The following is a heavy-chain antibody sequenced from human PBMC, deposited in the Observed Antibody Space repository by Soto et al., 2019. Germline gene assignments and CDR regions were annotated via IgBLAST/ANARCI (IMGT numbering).Heavy chain of an antibody. D-gene: IGHD7-27*01. CDR2: ISYDGSNK. V-gene: IGHV3-30*04. CDR3: ASANQTGDLSFDY. J-gene: IGHJ4*02. CDR1: GFTFSSYA. Sequence: GGSLRLSCAASGFTFSSYAMHWVRQAPGKGLEWVAVISYDGSNKYYADSVKGRFTISRDNSKNTLYLQMNSLRAEDTAVSSCASANQTGDLSFDYWGQGTLVTVSS.